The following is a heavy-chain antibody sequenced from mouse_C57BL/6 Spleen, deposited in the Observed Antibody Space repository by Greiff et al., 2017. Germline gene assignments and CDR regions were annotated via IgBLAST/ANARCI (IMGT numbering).Heavy chain of an antibody. CDR1: GYSITSGYY. J-gene: IGHJ2*01. Sequence: DVKLVESGPGLVKPSQSLSLTCSVTGYSITSGYYWNWIRQFPGNKLEWMGYISYDGSNNYNPSLKNRISITRDTSKNQFFLKLNSVTTEDTATYYCARDVHFDYWGQGTTLTVSS. CDR2: ISYDGSN. V-gene: IGHV3-6*01. CDR3: ARDVHFDY.